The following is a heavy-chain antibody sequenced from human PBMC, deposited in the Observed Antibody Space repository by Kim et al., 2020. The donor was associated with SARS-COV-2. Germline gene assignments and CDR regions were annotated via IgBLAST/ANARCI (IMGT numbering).Heavy chain of an antibody. V-gene: IGHV3-48*03. CDR3: ARSYGPFRDFDY. D-gene: IGHD2-8*01. J-gene: IGHJ4*02. CDR1: GFTFSSYE. Sequence: GGSLRLSCAASGFTFSSYEMNWVRQAPGKGLEWVSYISSSGSTIYYADSVKGRFTISRDNAKNSLYLQMNSLRAEDTAVYYCARSYGPFRDFDYWGQGTLVTVSS. CDR2: ISSSGSTI.